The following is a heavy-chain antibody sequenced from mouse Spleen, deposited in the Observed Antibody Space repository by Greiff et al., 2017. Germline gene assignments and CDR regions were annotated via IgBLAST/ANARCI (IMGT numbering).Heavy chain of an antibody. Sequence: QVQLKESGAELVRPGASVTLSCKASGYTFTDYEMHWVKQTPVHGLEWIGAIDPETGGTAYNQKFKGKAILTADKSSSTAYMELRSLTSEDSAVYYCTSPITTVVATGFDYWGQGTTLTVSS. CDR3: TSPITTVVATGFDY. CDR1: GYTFTDYE. J-gene: IGHJ2*01. V-gene: IGHV1-15*01. D-gene: IGHD1-1*01. CDR2: IDPETGGT.